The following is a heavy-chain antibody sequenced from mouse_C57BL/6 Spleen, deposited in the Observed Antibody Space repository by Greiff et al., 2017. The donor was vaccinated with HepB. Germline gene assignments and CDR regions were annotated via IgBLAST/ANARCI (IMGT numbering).Heavy chain of an antibody. Sequence: EVQRVESGGGLVKPGGSLKLSCAASGFTFSSYAMSWVRQTPEKRLEWVATISDGGSYTYYPDNVKGRFTISRDNAKNNLYLQMSHLKSEDTAMYYCARVSYSNFFDYWGQGTTLTVSS. CDR1: GFTFSSYA. J-gene: IGHJ2*01. CDR2: ISDGGSYT. CDR3: ARVSYSNFFDY. V-gene: IGHV5-4*01. D-gene: IGHD2-5*01.